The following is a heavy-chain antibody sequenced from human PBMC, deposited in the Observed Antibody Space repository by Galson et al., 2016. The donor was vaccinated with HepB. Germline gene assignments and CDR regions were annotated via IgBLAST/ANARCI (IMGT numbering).Heavy chain of an antibody. V-gene: IGHV3-48*02. J-gene: IGHJ4*02. CDR3: ARDKTYADYDGLFDY. CDR1: GFTFGSYS. Sequence: CAASGFTFGSYSMNWVRQAPGKGLEWVSYISGSSTSIIYADSVKGRYTISRDNAKNSLYLQMNSLRDEDTAVYYCARDKTYADYDGLFDYWGQGTLVTVSS. CDR2: ISGSSTSI. D-gene: IGHD4-17*01.